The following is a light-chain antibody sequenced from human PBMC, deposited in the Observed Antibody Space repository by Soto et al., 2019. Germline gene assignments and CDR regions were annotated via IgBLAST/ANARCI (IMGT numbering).Light chain of an antibody. CDR2: GAS. CDR3: QQYGSSPRT. J-gene: IGKJ1*01. CDR1: QSVRSNF. V-gene: IGKV3-20*01. Sequence: PWERATLSCRASQSVRSNFLAWYQQKPGQAPRLLIYGASNRATGIPDRFSGSGSGTDFTLTISRLEPEDFAVYYCQQYGSSPRTFGQGTKVDIK.